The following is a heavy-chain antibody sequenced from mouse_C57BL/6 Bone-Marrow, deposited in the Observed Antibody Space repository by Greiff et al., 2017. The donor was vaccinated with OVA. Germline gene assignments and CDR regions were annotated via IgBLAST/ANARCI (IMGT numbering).Heavy chain of an antibody. J-gene: IGHJ4*01. V-gene: IGHV1-50*01. Sequence: VQLQQPGAELVKPGASVKLSCKASGYTFTSYWMQWVKQRPGQGLEWIGEIDPSDSYTNYNQKFKGKATLTVDTSSSTAYMQLSSLTSDDSAVYYCASGLYGNYLYYYAMDYWGQGTSVTVSS. CDR2: IDPSDSYT. CDR3: ASGLYGNYLYYYAMDY. D-gene: IGHD2-1*01. CDR1: GYTFTSYW.